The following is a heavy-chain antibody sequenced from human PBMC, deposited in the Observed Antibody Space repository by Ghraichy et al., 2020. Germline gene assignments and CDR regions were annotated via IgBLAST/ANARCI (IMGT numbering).Heavy chain of an antibody. CDR1: GYTLTELS. D-gene: IGHD1-14*01. J-gene: IGHJ5*02. CDR3: ATGRKLASSPPFDP. CDR2: FDPEDGET. Sequence: ASVKVSCKVSGYTLTELSMHWVRQAPGKGLEWMGGFDPEDGETIYAQKFQGRVTMTEDTSTDTAYMELSSLRSEDTAVYYCATGRKLASSPPFDPWGQGTLVTVSS. V-gene: IGHV1-24*01.